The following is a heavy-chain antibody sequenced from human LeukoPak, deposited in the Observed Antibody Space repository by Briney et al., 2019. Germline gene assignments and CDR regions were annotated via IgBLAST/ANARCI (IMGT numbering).Heavy chain of an antibody. CDR1: GGSISSSSYY. CDR2: IYYSGST. D-gene: IGHD6-19*01. V-gene: IGHV4-39*07. CDR3: ASRITVAGNYFDY. Sequence: SETLSLTCTVSGGSISSSSYYWGWIRQPPGKGLEWIGSIYYSGSTYYNPSLKSRVTISVDTSKNQFSLRLSSVTAADTAVYYCASRITVAGNYFDYWGQGTLVTVSS. J-gene: IGHJ4*02.